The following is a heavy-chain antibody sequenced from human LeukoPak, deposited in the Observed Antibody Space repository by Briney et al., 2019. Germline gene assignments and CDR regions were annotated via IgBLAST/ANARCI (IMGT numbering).Heavy chain of an antibody. CDR1: GFTFSSYS. V-gene: IGHV3-21*01. D-gene: IGHD1-14*01. CDR2: IGSANSYI. Sequence: GGSLRLSCAASGFTFSSYSMNWVRQAPGKGLEWVSSIGSANSYIYYADSLKGRFIISRDNAKNSLYLQMNSLRAEDTAVYYCAGASGGNRPFDYWGQGTLVTVSS. CDR3: AGASGGNRPFDY. J-gene: IGHJ4*02.